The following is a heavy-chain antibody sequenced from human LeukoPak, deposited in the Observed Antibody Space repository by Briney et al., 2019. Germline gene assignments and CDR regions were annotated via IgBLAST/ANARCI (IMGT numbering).Heavy chain of an antibody. J-gene: IGHJ4*02. D-gene: IGHD6-13*01. CDR2: ISYSGST. V-gene: IGHV4-39*01. CDR3: ARHSSSSYYFDY. CDR1: GGSISSSSCY. Sequence: SETLSLTCTVSGGSISSSSCYWGWIRQPPGKELEWIGTISYSGSTYYSPSLKSRVTISVDTSKNQFSLKLSSVTAADTAVYYCARHSSSSYYFDYWGQGTLVTVSS.